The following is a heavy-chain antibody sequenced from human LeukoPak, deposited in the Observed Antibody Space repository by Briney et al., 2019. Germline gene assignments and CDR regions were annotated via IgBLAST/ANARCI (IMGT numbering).Heavy chain of an antibody. D-gene: IGHD1-26*01. CDR2: IYHSGST. CDR1: GGSISSSNW. J-gene: IGHJ4*02. CDR3: AKGGKWDVTPFDY. Sequence: PSGTLSLTCAVSGGSISSSNWWSWVRQPPGKGLEWIGEIYHSGSTNYNPSLKSRVTISVDKSKNQFSLKLSSVTAADTAVYYCAKGGKWDVTPFDYWGQGTLVTVSS. V-gene: IGHV4-4*02.